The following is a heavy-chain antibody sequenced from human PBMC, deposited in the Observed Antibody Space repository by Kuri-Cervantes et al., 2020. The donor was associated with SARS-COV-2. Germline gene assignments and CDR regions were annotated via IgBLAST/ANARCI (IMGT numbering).Heavy chain of an antibody. CDR2: IYFSGSA. J-gene: IGHJ4*02. CDR1: GSTVSDNY. D-gene: IGHD2-15*01. Sequence: GESLKISCVVSGSTVSDNYMTWVRQAPGKGLEWVAIIYFSGSAYYADSVKGRFTLSRDNSKNTLYLQMNSLRAEDTAVYYCARVCSGGSCYRYWGQGTLVTVYS. V-gene: IGHV3-53*01. CDR3: ARVCSGGSCYRY.